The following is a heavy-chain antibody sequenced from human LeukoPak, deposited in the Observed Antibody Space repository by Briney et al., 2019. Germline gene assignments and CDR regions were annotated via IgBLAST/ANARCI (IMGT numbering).Heavy chain of an antibody. D-gene: IGHD6-13*01. CDR1: GFTFSSYG. V-gene: IGHV3-30*18. J-gene: IGHJ4*02. CDR2: ISYDGSNK. Sequence: GGSLRLPCAASGFTFSSYGMHWVRQAPGKGLEWVAVISYDGSNKYYADSVKGRFTISRDNSKNTLYLQMNSLRAEDTAVYYCAKVGIAAAGTPLDYWGQGTLVTVSS. CDR3: AKVGIAAAGTPLDY.